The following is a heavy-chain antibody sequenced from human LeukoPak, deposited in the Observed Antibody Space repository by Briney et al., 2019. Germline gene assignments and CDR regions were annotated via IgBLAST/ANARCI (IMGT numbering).Heavy chain of an antibody. CDR3: ARTSIAARRADFDY. J-gene: IGHJ4*02. D-gene: IGHD6-6*01. CDR2: INSNSGGT. CDR1: GYTLTDYY. V-gene: IGHV1-2*02. Sequence: ASVRVSCKTSGYTLTDYYIHWMRQAPGQGLECMGWINSNSGGTSYAQKFQGRVTLTRDTPARTAFMELNRLTSDDTAVYYCARTSIAARRADFDYWGQGTVVTVSS.